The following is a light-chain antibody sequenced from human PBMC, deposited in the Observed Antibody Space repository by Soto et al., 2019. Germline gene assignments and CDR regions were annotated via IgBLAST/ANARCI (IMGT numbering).Light chain of an antibody. CDR1: QDISSW. V-gene: IGKV1D-12*01. J-gene: IGKJ4*01. Sequence: DIQMTQSPSSVSASVGDRVTITCRASQDISSWLAWYQQKPGKDPKLLINAATSLQSGVPSRFSGSGSGTDFTLTINSLQPEDFATYYCQQANSFPLTFGGGTKVESK. CDR2: AAT. CDR3: QQANSFPLT.